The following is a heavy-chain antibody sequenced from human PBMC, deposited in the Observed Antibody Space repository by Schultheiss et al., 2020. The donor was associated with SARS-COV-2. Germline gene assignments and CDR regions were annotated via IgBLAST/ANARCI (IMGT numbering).Heavy chain of an antibody. CDR2: ISSSSSYT. CDR1: GFTFSSYS. V-gene: IGHV3-21*05. J-gene: IGHJ3*02. CDR3: ARWPLLAGALGAFDI. Sequence: GGSLRLSCAASGFTFSSYSMNWVRQAPGKGLEWVSYISSSSSYTNYADSVKGRFTISRDNSKNTLYLQMNSLRAEDTAVYYCARWPLLAGALGAFDIWGQGTMVTVSS.